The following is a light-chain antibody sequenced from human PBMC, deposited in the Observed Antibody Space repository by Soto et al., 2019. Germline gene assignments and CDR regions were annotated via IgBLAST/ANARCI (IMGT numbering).Light chain of an antibody. Sequence: EIVLTQSPGTLSLSPGERATLSCRASQSVSSSYLAWYQQKPGQAPRLLIYGASSRATGIPDRFSGSGSGTDFTLTISRLEPEDFAVYYCQQYGSSLDTFDGGTKVEIK. CDR1: QSVSSSY. J-gene: IGKJ4*01. CDR2: GAS. CDR3: QQYGSSLDT. V-gene: IGKV3-20*01.